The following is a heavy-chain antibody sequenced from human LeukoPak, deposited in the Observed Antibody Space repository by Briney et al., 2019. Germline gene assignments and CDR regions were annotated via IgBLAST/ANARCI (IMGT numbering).Heavy chain of an antibody. Sequence: SETLSLTCTVSGGSISSGGYYWSWIRQHPGKGLEWIGYIYYSGSTYYNPSLKSRVTISVDTSKNQFSLKLSSVTAADTAVCYCARAPVVANWFDPWGQRTLVTVSS. CDR1: GGSISSGGYY. CDR3: ARAPVVANWFDP. V-gene: IGHV4-31*03. CDR2: IYYSGST. D-gene: IGHD2-15*01. J-gene: IGHJ5*02.